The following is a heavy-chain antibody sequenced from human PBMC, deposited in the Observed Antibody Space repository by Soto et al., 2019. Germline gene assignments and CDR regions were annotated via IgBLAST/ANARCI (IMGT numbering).Heavy chain of an antibody. J-gene: IGHJ4*02. D-gene: IGHD3-22*01. V-gene: IGHV1-69*01. CDR1: GGTFSSYA. CDR2: IIPIFGTA. Sequence: QVQLVQSGAEVKKPGSSAKVSCKASGGTFSSYAISWVRQAPGQGLEWMGGIIPIFGTANYAQKFQGRVTITANESTSTAYMELSSVRSEDTAVYYCARDSREYYYDSSGYYYSFDYWGQGTLVTVSS. CDR3: ARDSREYYYDSSGYYYSFDY.